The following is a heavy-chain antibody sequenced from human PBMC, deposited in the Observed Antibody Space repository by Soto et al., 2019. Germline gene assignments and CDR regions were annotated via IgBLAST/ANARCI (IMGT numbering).Heavy chain of an antibody. J-gene: IGHJ4*02. CDR1: GGSISSYY. Sequence: QVQLQESGPGLVKASETLSLTCTVSGGSISSYYWSWIRQPPGKGLEWIGYIYYSGITNYNPSLMSRVIISVDTSKNQFSLKLSSVAAAETAVYCCTRADSPRADFDYWGQGTLVTVSS. CDR3: TRADSPRADFDY. CDR2: IYYSGIT. V-gene: IGHV4-59*01.